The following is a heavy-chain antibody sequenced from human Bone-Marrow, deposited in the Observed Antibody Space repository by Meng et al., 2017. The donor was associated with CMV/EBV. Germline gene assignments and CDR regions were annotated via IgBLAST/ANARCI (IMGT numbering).Heavy chain of an antibody. CDR2: IKQDGSEK. Sequence: GGSLRLSCAASGFTFSSYWMSWVRQAPGKGREWVANIKQDGSEKYYVDSVKGRFTISRDNAKNSLYLQMNSLRAEDTDVYYCARDLRLIWSGSVGDYWGQGTLVTVSS. CDR1: GFTFSSYW. D-gene: IGHD3-3*01. CDR3: ARDLRLIWSGSVGDY. V-gene: IGHV3-7*01. J-gene: IGHJ4*02.